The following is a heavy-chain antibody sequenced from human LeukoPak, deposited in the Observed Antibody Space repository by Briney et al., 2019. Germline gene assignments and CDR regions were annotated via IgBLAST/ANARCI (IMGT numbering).Heavy chain of an antibody. J-gene: IGHJ6*02. V-gene: IGHV4-34*01. CDR3: ARGRRSGSYYFYYYGMDV. Sequence: PSETLSLTCAVYGGSISGYYWSWIRQPPGKGLEWIGEINHSGSTNYNPSLKSRVTISVDTSKNQFSLKLSSVTAADTAVYYCARGRRSGSYYFYYYGMDVWGQGTTVTVSS. D-gene: IGHD1-26*01. CDR2: INHSGST. CDR1: GGSISGYY.